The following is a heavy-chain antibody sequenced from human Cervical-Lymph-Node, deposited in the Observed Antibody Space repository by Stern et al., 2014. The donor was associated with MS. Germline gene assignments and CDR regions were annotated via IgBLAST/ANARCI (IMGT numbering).Heavy chain of an antibody. D-gene: IGHD4-11*01. Sequence: EVQLVESGGGLVQPGGSLRLSCAASGFTFSSYSMSWVRQAPGKGLEWVSAISGSSGDTYYADSVKGRFLISRDNSKNTLYLQMNSLRVEDTALYYCASPNDYSNYVPFDSWGQGTLVTVSS. CDR3: ASPNDYSNYVPFDS. J-gene: IGHJ4*02. CDR2: ISGSSGDT. V-gene: IGHV3-23*04. CDR1: GFTFSSYS.